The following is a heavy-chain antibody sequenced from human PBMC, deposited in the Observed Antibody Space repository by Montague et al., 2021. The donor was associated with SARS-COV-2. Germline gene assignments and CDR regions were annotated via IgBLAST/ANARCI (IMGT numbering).Heavy chain of an antibody. CDR2: IFQSGCI. Sequence: SETLSLTCTVSGGSIGGTNYYWDWIRQSPGKGLKWIGNIFQSGCISYNPSLKSRVSISVYTSSNQFSLTLGSVPAADTAVYFCARHPPNSPSGNYLVPGGFDIWGTGTMVTVSS. CDR3: ARHPPNSPSGNYLVPGGFDI. V-gene: IGHV4-39*01. CDR1: GGSIGGTNYY. J-gene: IGHJ3*02. D-gene: IGHD3-10*01.